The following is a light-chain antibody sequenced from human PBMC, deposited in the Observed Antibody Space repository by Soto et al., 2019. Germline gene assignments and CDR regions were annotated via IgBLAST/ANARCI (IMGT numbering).Light chain of an antibody. J-gene: IGLJ2*01. CDR2: EVT. CDR1: RSDVGSHNF. V-gene: IGLV2-23*02. Sequence: QSALTQPASVSGSPGQSITISCTGTRSDVGSHNFVSWYQQRPGKAPKLMIFEVTKRHSGVSSRFSASKSGNTASLTISGVQAEDEAEYYCCSYAGNTTWVFGGGTKLTVL. CDR3: CSYAGNTTWV.